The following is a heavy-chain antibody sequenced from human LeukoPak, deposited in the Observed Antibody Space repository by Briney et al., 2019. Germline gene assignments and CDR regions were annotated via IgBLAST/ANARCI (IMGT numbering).Heavy chain of an antibody. V-gene: IGHV3-30*01. J-gene: IGHJ6*03. D-gene: IGHD6-13*01. Sequence: PGGSLRLSCAASGFIFSNFGMHWVRQAPGKGLEWVALISYDGSHTYYADPMKGRFTTSRDNSRNVLYLQMTSLSGADSAVYYCAREEQELVRDYYYYMDVWGKGTTVTVSS. CDR1: GFIFSNFG. CDR2: ISYDGSHT. CDR3: AREEQELVRDYYYYMDV.